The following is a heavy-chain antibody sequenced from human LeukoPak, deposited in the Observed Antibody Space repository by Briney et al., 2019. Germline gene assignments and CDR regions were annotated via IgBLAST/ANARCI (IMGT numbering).Heavy chain of an antibody. CDR2: IRSKAHSYAT. Sequence: GGSLRLSCAASGFTFSGSAMQWVRQASGKGLERVGRIRSKAHSYATVYAASVKGRFTISRDDSNNTAYLQMNSLKTEDTAVYYCTGSRDGYKFDYWGQGTLVTVSS. D-gene: IGHD5-24*01. J-gene: IGHJ4*02. V-gene: IGHV3-73*01. CDR1: GFTFSGSA. CDR3: TGSRDGYKFDY.